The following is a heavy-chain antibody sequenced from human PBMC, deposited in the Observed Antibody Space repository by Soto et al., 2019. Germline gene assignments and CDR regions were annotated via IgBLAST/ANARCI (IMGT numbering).Heavy chain of an antibody. J-gene: IGHJ6*02. CDR3: AKNGQPPYYYYGMDV. Sequence: GASVKVSCKASGGTFSRYSITWVRQAPGQGLEWMGWISGYNGDTNYAQKFQGRVTMTVDTSTTTAFMELTSLTSDDRAVYYCAKNGQPPYYYYGMDVWGQGTTVTVSS. V-gene: IGHV1-18*01. CDR1: GGTFSRYS. D-gene: IGHD2-8*01. CDR2: ISGYNGDT.